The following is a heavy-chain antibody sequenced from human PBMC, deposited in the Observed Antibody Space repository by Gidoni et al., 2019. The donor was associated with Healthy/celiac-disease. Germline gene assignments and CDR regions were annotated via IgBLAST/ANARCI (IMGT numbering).Heavy chain of an antibody. CDR1: GGTFSSYA. J-gene: IGHJ6*03. CDR2: IIPIFGTA. CDR3: ARANSSSWDPRYYYYMDV. V-gene: IGHV1-69*01. D-gene: IGHD6-13*01. Sequence: QVQLVQEGAEGKKPGSSVKVSCKAPGGTFSSYAISWVRQAPGQGLEWMGVIIPIFGTANYAQTFQGRVTITADESTSTAYIELSSLRSEDTAVYYCARANSSSWDPRYYYYMDVWGKGTTVTVSS.